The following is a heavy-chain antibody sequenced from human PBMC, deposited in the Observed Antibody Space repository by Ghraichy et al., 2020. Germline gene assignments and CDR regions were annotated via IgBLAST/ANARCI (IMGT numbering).Heavy chain of an antibody. V-gene: IGHV4-34*01. J-gene: IGHJ5*02. CDR1: GGSFSGYY. CDR2: INHSGST. D-gene: IGHD3-10*01. Sequence: SETLSLTCAVYGGSFSGYYWSWIRQPPGKGLEWIGEINHSGSTNYNPSLKSRVTISVDTSKNQFSLKLSSVTAADTAVYYCARESNYYGSGSRGGREKRRLNWFDPWGQGTLVTVSS. CDR3: ARESNYYGSGSRGGREKRRLNWFDP.